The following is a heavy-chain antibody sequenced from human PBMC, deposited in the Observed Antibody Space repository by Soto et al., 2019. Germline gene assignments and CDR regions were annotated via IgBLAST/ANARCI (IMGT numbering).Heavy chain of an antibody. V-gene: IGHV1-3*01. Sequence: QVQLVQSGSELKKPGASVKVSCKASGYTFTGYAMHWVRQAPGQRLEWMGWINAGNGNTKYSQKFQGRFTITRDTXXXXXXXXXXXXXXXXXXXXXXXXXXXXXXXXXXXXYFDYWGQGTVVTVSS. CDR2: INAGNGNT. CDR1: GYTFTGYA. J-gene: IGHJ4*02. CDR3: XXXXXXXXXXXXXXYFDY.